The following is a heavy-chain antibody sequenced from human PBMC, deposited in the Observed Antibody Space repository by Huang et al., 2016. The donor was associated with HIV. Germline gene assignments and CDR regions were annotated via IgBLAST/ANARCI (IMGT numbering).Heavy chain of an antibody. Sequence: QIQLAQSGAEVKKPGASVKVSCKASGYTFTNYDINWVRQASGQGLYWMGWMNPKSGNVGYTKKCQGRVAILRNSSINTSYLEVTSLTSEDTAVYYCARGFGINYNHEAFDVWGQGTMVTVSS. CDR3: ARGFGINYNHEAFDV. V-gene: IGHV1-8*01. J-gene: IGHJ3*01. CDR2: MNPKSGNV. D-gene: IGHD3-10*01. CDR1: GYTFTNYD.